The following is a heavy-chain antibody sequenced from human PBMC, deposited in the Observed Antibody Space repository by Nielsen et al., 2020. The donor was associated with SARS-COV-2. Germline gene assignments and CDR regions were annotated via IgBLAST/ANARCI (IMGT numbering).Heavy chain of an antibody. CDR3: AKATSRYGMDV. CDR2: ISGSGGST. Sequence: GVLKISCAASGFTFDDYAMHWVRQAPGKGLEWVSAISGSGGSTYYADSVKGRFTISRDNSKNTLYLQMNSLRAEDTAVYYCAKATSRYGMDVWGQGTTVTVSS. J-gene: IGHJ6*02. D-gene: IGHD6-6*01. V-gene: IGHV3-23*01. CDR1: GFTFDDYA.